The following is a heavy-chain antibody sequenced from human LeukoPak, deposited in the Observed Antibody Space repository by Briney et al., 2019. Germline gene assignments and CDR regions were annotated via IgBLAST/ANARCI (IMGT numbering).Heavy chain of an antibody. CDR3: ARGARYSGHDQPRTFDY. D-gene: IGHD5-12*01. J-gene: IGHJ4*02. Sequence: GGSLRLSCAASGFTFSSYSMDWVRQAPGKGLEWVSYISSSSSTIYYADSVKGRFTISRDNAKNSLYLQMNSLRAEDTAVYYCARGARYSGHDQPRTFDYWGQGTLVTVSS. CDR2: ISSSSSTI. V-gene: IGHV3-48*01. CDR1: GFTFSSYS.